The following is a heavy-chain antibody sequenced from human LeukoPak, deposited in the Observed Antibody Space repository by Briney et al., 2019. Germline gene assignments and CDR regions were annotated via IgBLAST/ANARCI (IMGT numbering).Heavy chain of an antibody. J-gene: IGHJ4*02. CDR1: GFTFSDYA. CDR3: AKDSYDSSGSRYDY. D-gene: IGHD3-22*01. Sequence: GGSLRLSCAASGFTFSDYAMSWVRQAPGKGLEWVSAISDRGDRTWDADSVKGRVTISRDNYKNTLFLQMNSLRAEDTAIYYCAKDSYDSSGSRYDYWGQGTLVTVS. V-gene: IGHV3-23*01. CDR2: ISDRGDRT.